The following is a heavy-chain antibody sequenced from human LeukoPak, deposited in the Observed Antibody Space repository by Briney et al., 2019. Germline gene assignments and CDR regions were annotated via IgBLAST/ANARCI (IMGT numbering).Heavy chain of an antibody. V-gene: IGHV1-2*02. CDR2: INPNSGGT. Sequence: ASVKVSCKASGYTFTGYYIQWLRQAPGQGLEWLGWINPNSGGTRYPQKFQGRVTMTRDTSISTAYMELSRLRSDDTAMCYCARSHCSTSTCDPTYFQFWGQGTQVTVSS. D-gene: IGHD2-2*01. CDR3: ARSHCSTSTCDPTYFQF. CDR1: GYTFTGYY. J-gene: IGHJ4*02.